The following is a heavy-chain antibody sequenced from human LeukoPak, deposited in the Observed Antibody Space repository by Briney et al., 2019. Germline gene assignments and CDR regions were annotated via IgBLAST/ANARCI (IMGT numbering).Heavy chain of an antibody. D-gene: IGHD5-12*01. CDR1: GFTFSNSW. CDR3: ARFPVARLDY. J-gene: IGHJ4*02. Sequence: PGGSLRLSCAASGFTFSNSWMTWVRQAPGKGLEWVATIKDDGSDKYYVDSVKGRFTISRDNAKNSLYLQMNSLRAEDTAVYYCARFPVARLDYWGQGTLVTVSS. V-gene: IGHV3-7*01. CDR2: IKDDGSDK.